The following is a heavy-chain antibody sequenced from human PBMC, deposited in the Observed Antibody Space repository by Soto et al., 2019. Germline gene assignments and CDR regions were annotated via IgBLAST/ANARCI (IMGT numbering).Heavy chain of an antibody. J-gene: IGHJ4*02. V-gene: IGHV5-51*01. D-gene: IGHD2-2*01. CDR2: IYPGDSDT. CDR3: ARLGGVPAANGGYFDY. CDR1: GYSFTSYW. Sequence: GESLKISCKGSGYSFTSYWIGWVRQMPGKGLEWMGIIYPGDSDTRYSPSFQGQVTISADKSISTAYLQWSSLKASDTAMYYCARLGGVPAANGGYFDYWGQGTLVTVSS.